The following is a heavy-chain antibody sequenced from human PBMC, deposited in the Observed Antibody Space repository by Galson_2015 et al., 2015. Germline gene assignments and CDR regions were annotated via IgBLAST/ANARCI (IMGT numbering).Heavy chain of an antibody. Sequence: SLRLSCAASGFTFSSYSMNWVRQAPGKGLEWVSSISSSSSYIYYADSVKGRFTISRDNAKNSLYLQMNSLRAEDTAVYYCARGVVGVAATGYYFDYWGQGTLVTVSS. CDR1: GFTFSSYS. CDR3: ARGVVGVAATGYYFDY. D-gene: IGHD2-15*01. J-gene: IGHJ4*02. V-gene: IGHV3-21*01. CDR2: ISSSSSYI.